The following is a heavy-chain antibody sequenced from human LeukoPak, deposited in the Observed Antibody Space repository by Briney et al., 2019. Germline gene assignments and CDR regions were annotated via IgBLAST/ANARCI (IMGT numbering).Heavy chain of an antibody. CDR2: IYTGGST. V-gene: IGHV3-66*01. Sequence: GGSLRLSCSASGFTVSSKYMSWGRQAPGEGLEYVSVIYTGGSTSYADSVKGRFTISRDNSKNTLYLQMNSLRAEDTAVYYCAREGLVRGIRIFDYWGQGTLVTVST. D-gene: IGHD3-10*01. CDR3: AREGLVRGIRIFDY. J-gene: IGHJ4*02. CDR1: GFTVSSKY.